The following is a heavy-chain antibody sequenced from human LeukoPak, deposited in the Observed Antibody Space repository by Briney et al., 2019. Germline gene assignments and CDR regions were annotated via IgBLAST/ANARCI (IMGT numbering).Heavy chain of an antibody. CDR2: IVVGSGNT. J-gene: IGHJ6*02. Sequence: SVKVSCKASGFTFTSSAMQWVRQARGQRLKWIGWIVVGSGNTSYAQKFQERVTITRDMSTSTAYMELSSLRSEDTAVYYCAAAYHCSGGSCHYYYYYGMDVWGQGTTVTVSS. V-gene: IGHV1-58*02. D-gene: IGHD2-15*01. CDR3: AAAYHCSGGSCHYYYYYGMDV. CDR1: GFTFTSSA.